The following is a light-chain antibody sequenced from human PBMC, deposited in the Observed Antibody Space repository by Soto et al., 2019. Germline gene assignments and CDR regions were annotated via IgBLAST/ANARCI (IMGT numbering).Light chain of an antibody. CDR1: QSISVW. J-gene: IGKJ1*01. CDR2: KAS. V-gene: IGKV1-5*03. CDR3: QQYNSYSPT. Sequence: DIQMTQSPSTLSASVGDRVTITCRASQSISVWLAWYQQKAGKAPNLLIYKASRLASGVPSRFSGSGSETDFTLTISGLQPGDSATYYCQQYNSYSPTFGQGTKVEV.